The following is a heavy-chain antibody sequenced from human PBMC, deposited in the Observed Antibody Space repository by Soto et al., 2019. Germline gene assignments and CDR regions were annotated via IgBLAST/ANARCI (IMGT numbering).Heavy chain of an antibody. D-gene: IGHD7-27*01. Sequence: VASVKVSCKASGYTFTNYDINWVRQATGQGFEWMGSMNPNSGNTGYAQKFQGRVTMTRDTSITTAYLELSSLRSEDTAVYYCARLLRNWGLDYWGQGTLVTVSS. CDR2: MNPNSGNT. CDR1: GYTFTNYD. CDR3: ARLLRNWGLDY. J-gene: IGHJ4*02. V-gene: IGHV1-8*01.